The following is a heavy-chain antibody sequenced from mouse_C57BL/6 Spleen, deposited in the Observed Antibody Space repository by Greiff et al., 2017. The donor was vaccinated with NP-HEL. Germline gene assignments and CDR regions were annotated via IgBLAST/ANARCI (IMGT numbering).Heavy chain of an antibody. CDR3: TFYGNYVFAY. CDR1: GFNIKDDY. J-gene: IGHJ3*01. D-gene: IGHD2-1*01. CDR2: IDPENGDT. Sequence: EVKLVESGAELVRPGASVKLSCTASGFNIKDDYMHWVKQRPEQGLEWIGWIDPENGDTEYGTTFQGKATITADTSSNTAYLPLSSLTSEDTAVYYCTFYGNYVFAYLGQGTLVTVSA. V-gene: IGHV14-4*01.